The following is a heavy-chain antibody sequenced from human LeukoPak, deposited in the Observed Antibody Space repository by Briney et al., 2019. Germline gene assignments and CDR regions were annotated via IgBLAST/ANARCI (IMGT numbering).Heavy chain of an antibody. J-gene: IGHJ3*01. Sequence: SETLSLTCSVSGDSMTTHYWNWIRQPAGKGLEWIGRIYTSGSTNHNPSLKSRVIMSLDTSKSQFSLSLSSVTAADTAVYYCARDNHGLNFGVRGFDVWGQGKMVIVSS. V-gene: IGHV4-4*07. CDR1: GDSMTTHY. CDR3: ARDNHGLNFGVRGFDV. D-gene: IGHD3-3*01. CDR2: IYTSGST.